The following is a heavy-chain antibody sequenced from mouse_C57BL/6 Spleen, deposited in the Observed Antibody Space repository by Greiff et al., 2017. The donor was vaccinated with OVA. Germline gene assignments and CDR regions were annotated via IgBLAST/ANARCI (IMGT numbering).Heavy chain of an antibody. CDR1: GFTFSSYA. CDR3: ARDGGLREYFDY. V-gene: IGHV5-4*01. D-gene: IGHD2-4*01. J-gene: IGHJ2*01. Sequence: EVKLVESGGGLVKPGGSLKLSCAASGFTFSSYAMSWVRQTPEKRLEWVATISDGGSYTYYPDNVKGRFTISRDNAKNNLYLQMSHLKSEDTAMYYCARDGGLREYFDYWGQGTTLTVSS. CDR2: ISDGGSYT.